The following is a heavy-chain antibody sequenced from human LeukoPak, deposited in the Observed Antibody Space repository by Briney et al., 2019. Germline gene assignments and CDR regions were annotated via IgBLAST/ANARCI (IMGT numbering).Heavy chain of an antibody. D-gene: IGHD3/OR15-3a*01. CDR1: GFTFDDYG. CDR2: INWNGGST. Sequence: GGSLRLSCAASGFTFDDYGMSWVRQAPGKGLEWVSGINWNGGSTGYADSVKGRFTISRENSKNTLYLQMNRLRVEDSAVYYCVPDYDFMGGTRPEFFDFWGQGTMVTVSS. J-gene: IGHJ3*01. V-gene: IGHV3-20*04. CDR3: VPDYDFMGGTRPEFFDF.